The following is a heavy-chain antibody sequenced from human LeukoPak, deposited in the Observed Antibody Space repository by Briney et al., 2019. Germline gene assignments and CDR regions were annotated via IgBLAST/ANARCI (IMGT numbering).Heavy chain of an antibody. CDR1: GGTFSSYA. CDR2: IIPIFGTA. CDR3: ASIFYDSSGYHNPFDY. D-gene: IGHD3-22*01. J-gene: IGHJ4*02. Sequence: SVKVSCKASGGTFSSYAISWVRQAPGQGLEWMGGIIPIFGTANYAQKFQGRVTITADESTSTAYMELSSLRSEDTAVYYCASIFYDSSGYHNPFDYWGQGTLVTVSS. V-gene: IGHV1-69*13.